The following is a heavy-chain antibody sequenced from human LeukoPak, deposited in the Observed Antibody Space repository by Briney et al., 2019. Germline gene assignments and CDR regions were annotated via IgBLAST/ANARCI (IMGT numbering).Heavy chain of an antibody. CDR1: GSTFSGYA. CDR2: ISSNGGST. D-gene: IGHD3-22*01. Sequence: GGSLRLSCAASGSTFSGYAMHWVRQAPGKGLEYVSAISSNGGSTSYANSVKGRFTISRDNSKNTLYLQMGSLSADDMAVYYCARGVGYFDSSGYFMYYFDYWGQGTLVTVSS. V-gene: IGHV3-64*01. CDR3: ARGVGYFDSSGYFMYYFDY. J-gene: IGHJ4*02.